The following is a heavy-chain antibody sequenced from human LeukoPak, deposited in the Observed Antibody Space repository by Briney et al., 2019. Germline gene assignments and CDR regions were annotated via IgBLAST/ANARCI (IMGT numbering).Heavy chain of an antibody. J-gene: IGHJ4*02. CDR3: ARQGRRYMITFGGVNSRFDY. Sequence: PSETLSLTCTASGGSISSSSYYWGWIRQPPGKGLEWIGSIYYSGSTYYNPSLKSRVTISVDTSKNQFSLKLSSVTAADTAVYYCARQGRRYMITFGGVNSRFDYWGQGTLVTVSS. V-gene: IGHV4-39*01. D-gene: IGHD3-16*01. CDR2: IYYSGST. CDR1: GGSISSSSYY.